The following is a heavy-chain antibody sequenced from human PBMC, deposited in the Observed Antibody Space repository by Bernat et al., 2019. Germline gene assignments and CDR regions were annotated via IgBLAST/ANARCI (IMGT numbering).Heavy chain of an antibody. CDR1: GFTFSSYA. D-gene: IGHD1-26*01. V-gene: IGHV3-23*04. CDR2: ISGSGGST. Sequence: EVQLVESGGGLVQPGGSLRLSCAASGFTFSSYAMSLVRQAPGKGLEWVSAISGSGGSTYYADTGKGRLTIARDNSKNTLYLQMNSLRAEDTAVYYCAKGRGGGSYSAFDYWGQGTLVTVSS. CDR3: AKGRGGGSYSAFDY. J-gene: IGHJ4*02.